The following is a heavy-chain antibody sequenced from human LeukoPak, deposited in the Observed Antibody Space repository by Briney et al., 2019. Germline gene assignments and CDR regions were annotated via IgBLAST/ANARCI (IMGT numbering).Heavy chain of an antibody. CDR2: ISSSSSTI. Sequence: GGSLRLSCAASGFTFSSYSMNWVRQAPGKGLEWVSYISSSSSTIYYADSVKGRFTISRDNSKNTLYLQMNSLRAEDTAVYYCASYDFWSGGSWFDPWGQGTLVTVSS. D-gene: IGHD3-3*01. J-gene: IGHJ5*02. CDR3: ASYDFWSGGSWFDP. CDR1: GFTFSSYS. V-gene: IGHV3-48*01.